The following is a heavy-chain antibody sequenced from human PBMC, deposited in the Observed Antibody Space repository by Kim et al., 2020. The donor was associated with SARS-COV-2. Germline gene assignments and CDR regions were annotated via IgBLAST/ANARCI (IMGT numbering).Heavy chain of an antibody. CDR1: GFTFSSYS. V-gene: IGHV3-21*01. Sequence: GGSLRLSCAASGFTFSSYSMNWVRQAPGKGLEWVSSISSSSSYIYYADSVKGRFTISRDNAKNSLYLQMNSLRAEDTAVYYCASASADEWSYSDYFDYWGQRTLVTVSS. CDR3: ASASADEWSYSDYFDY. J-gene: IGHJ4*02. CDR2: ISSSSSYI. D-gene: IGHD1-26*01.